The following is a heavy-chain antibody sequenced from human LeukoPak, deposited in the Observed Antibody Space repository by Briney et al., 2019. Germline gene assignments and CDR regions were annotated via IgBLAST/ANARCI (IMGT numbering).Heavy chain of an antibody. J-gene: IGHJ3*02. CDR3: ASLTPMIVVVISRLDAFDI. CDR1: GASISSHY. CDR2: IYNTGSA. V-gene: IGHV4-4*07. Sequence: SETLSLTCNVSGASISSHYWNWIRQPAGKGLEWIGRIYNTGSANYNPSLKSRVIMSLDTSRNQISLKLTSVTAADTAVYYCASLTPMIVVVISRLDAFDIWGQGTMVTVSS. D-gene: IGHD3-22*01.